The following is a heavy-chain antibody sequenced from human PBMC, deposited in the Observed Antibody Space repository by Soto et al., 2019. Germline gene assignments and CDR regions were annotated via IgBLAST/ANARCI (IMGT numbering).Heavy chain of an antibody. CDR2: INPYSGGA. D-gene: IGHD3-10*01. V-gene: IGHV1-2*02. Sequence: ASVKVSCRASGYTFTGYFMHWVRQAPGQGLEWMGWINPYSGGADYAQSFQGRVTMTRDTSISTVYMELSRLRFDDTAVYYCARVIRGAYYNSPLDTWGQGTVVTVSS. J-gene: IGHJ5*02. CDR1: GYTFTGYF. CDR3: ARVIRGAYYNSPLDT.